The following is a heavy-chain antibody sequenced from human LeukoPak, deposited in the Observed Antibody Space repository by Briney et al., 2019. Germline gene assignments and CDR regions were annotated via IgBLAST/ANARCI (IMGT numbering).Heavy chain of an antibody. J-gene: IGHJ6*03. CDR3: AKPSRRFDILTGYERYFYNYYMDV. CDR2: IGYDGSNK. CDR1: GFIFSTYV. Sequence: GGSLRLSCTASGFIFSTYVMHWVRQAPGKGLEWVAFIGYDGSNKYYADSVRGRFTISRDNSKNTLYLQMNSLRAEDTAVYYCAKPSRRFDILTGYERYFYNYYMDVWGKGTTVTISS. V-gene: IGHV3-30*02. D-gene: IGHD3-9*01.